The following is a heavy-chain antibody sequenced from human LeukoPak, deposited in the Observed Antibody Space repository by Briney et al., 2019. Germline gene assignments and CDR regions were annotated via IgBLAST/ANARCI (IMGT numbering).Heavy chain of an antibody. J-gene: IGHJ4*02. CDR2: ISYSGST. D-gene: IGHD3-22*01. CDR3: ARAVSSVVVIPF. V-gene: IGHV4-59*01. Sequence: SETLSLTCTVSGGSISSYYWSWIRQPPGKGLEWIGYISYSGSTYYNPSLKSRVTISVDTSKNQFSLKLSSVTAADTAVYYCARAVSSVVVIPFWGQGTLVTVSS. CDR1: GGSISSYY.